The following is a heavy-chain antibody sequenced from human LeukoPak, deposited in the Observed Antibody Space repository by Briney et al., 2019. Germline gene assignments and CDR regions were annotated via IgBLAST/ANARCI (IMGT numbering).Heavy chain of an antibody. CDR2: INPSGGST. D-gene: IGHD1-1*01. CDR3: ARVWRTSPCYFDY. CDR1: GYTFTSNS. Sequence: ASVKVSCKTSGYTFTSNSIHWVRQAPGQGLEWMGRINPSGGSTRYAQKFQGRLTMTRDTSTSTVYMELSGLRSEDTAVYHCARVWRTSPCYFDYWGQGTLVTVSS. J-gene: IGHJ4*02. V-gene: IGHV1-46*01.